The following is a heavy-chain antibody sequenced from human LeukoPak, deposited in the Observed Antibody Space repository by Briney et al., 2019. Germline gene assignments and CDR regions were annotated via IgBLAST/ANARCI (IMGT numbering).Heavy chain of an antibody. CDR1: GFTFSNYW. J-gene: IGHJ6*02. V-gene: IGHV3-74*01. Sequence: GGSLRLSCAASGFTFSNYWMHWVRQGPGKGLLWVSRIKSDGGDPSYADSVKGRFTISRDNAKSTLYLQMNSLRAEDTAVYYCAKDRDPMPSRGMDVWGQGTTVAVSS. CDR3: AKDRDPMPSRGMDV. CDR2: IKSDGGDP. D-gene: IGHD2-2*01.